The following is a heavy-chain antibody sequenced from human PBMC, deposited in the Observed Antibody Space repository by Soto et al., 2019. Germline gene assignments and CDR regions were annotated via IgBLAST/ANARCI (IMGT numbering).Heavy chain of an antibody. CDR1: GYSFTSTY. CDR3: ALKVVTYYDN. D-gene: IGHD2-21*02. CDR2: INPAGGTT. Sequence: QVQLVQSGAEVKKPGASVRISCRASGYSFTSTYVHWVRQAPGQGPEWMGIINPAGGTTSYAQKFQGRLTITSDTSTDTVFMDLNDLTSGDTAVYFCALKVVTYYDNWGQETLLTVSS. V-gene: IGHV1-46*01. J-gene: IGHJ4*02.